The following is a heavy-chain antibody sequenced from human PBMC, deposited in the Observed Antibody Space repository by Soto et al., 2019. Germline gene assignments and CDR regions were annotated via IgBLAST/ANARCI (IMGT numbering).Heavy chain of an antibody. Sequence: GGSLRLSCAASGFTFSSYGMHWVRQAPGKGLEWVAVISYDGSNKYYADSVKGRFTISRDNSKNTLYLQMNSLRAEDTAVYYCAKWGEGGYSGYDSGPIDYWGQGTLVTVSS. CDR3: AKWGEGGYSGYDSGPIDY. J-gene: IGHJ4*02. V-gene: IGHV3-30*18. CDR2: ISYDGSNK. D-gene: IGHD5-12*01. CDR1: GFTFSSYG.